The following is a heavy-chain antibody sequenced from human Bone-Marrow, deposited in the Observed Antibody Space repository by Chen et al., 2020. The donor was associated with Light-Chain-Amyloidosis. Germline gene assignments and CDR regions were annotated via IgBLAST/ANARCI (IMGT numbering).Heavy chain of an antibody. Sequence: EVQLLVSGGGLVQHGGSLRPACAAYGFTFSSYAMSWVRQAPGKGLEWVSAISGSGGSTYYADSVKGRFTISRDNSKNTLYLQMNSLRAEDTAVYYCAKEGSIVGAPSDYWGQGTLVTVSS. V-gene: IGHV3-23*01. CDR2: ISGSGGST. CDR3: AKEGSIVGAPSDY. J-gene: IGHJ4*02. D-gene: IGHD1-26*01. CDR1: GFTFSSYA.